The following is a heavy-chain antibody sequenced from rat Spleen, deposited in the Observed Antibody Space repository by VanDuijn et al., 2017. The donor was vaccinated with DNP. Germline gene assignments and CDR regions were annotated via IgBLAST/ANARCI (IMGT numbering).Heavy chain of an antibody. CDR1: GFTFNNYW. CDR3: VRWNSGHFDY. J-gene: IGHJ2*01. V-gene: IGHV5-22*01. D-gene: IGHD4-3*01. CDR2: IIYDDSTT. Sequence: EVQLVESGGDLVQPGRSLTLSCFASGFTFNNYWMAWVRQAPKKGLEWVATIIYDDSTTHYRDSVKGRFTISRDNAKSTLYLQMNSLRSEDMATYYCVRWNSGHFDYWGQGVMVTVSS.